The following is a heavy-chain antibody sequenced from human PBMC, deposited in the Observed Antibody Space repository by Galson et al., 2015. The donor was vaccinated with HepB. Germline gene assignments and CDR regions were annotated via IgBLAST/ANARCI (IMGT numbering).Heavy chain of an antibody. V-gene: IGHV3-7*01. D-gene: IGHD1-14*01. CDR3: ARRAGRGTPFDF. CDR2: INQDGR. CDR1: GFTFSTFW. Sequence: SLRLSCAASGFTFSTFWMSWVRQTPGKGLEWVANINQDGRDVDSVKGRFAISRDNGKNSLYLQMDSLRAEDTAVYYCARRAGRGTPFDFWGQGTLVTVSS. J-gene: IGHJ4*02.